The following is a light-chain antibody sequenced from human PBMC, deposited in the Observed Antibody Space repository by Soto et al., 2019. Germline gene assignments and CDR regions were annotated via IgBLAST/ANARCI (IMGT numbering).Light chain of an antibody. CDR2: EVT. Sequence: QSALTQPPSASGSPGPSVTISCTVTSSDVGAYKYVSWYQQYPGKAPKLMIYEVTKRPSGVPDRCSGSKSGNTASLTVSGLQDEDEADYYCTSYVGNDIWVFGGGTKLTVL. CDR1: SSDVGAYKY. V-gene: IGLV2-8*01. J-gene: IGLJ3*02. CDR3: TSYVGNDIWV.